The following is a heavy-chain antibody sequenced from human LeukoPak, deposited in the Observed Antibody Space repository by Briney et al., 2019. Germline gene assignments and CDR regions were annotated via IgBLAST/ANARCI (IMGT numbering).Heavy chain of an antibody. J-gene: IGHJ4*02. D-gene: IGHD2-2*01. V-gene: IGHV1-69*04. CDR3: ASEQPGYCSSTSCPPPY. Sequence: ASVKVSCKASGGTFSSYAISWVRQAPGQGLEWMGRIIPILGIANYAQKFQGRVTITADKSTSTAYMELSSLRSEDTAVYYCASEQPGYCSSTSCPPPYWGQGTLVTVSS. CDR1: GGTFSSYA. CDR2: IIPILGIA.